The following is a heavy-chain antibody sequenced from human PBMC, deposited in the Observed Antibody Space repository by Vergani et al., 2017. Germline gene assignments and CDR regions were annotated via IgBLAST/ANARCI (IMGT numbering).Heavy chain of an antibody. CDR2: ISSSSSYI. CDR1: GFTFSSYS. J-gene: IGHJ6*02. V-gene: IGHV3-21*01. Sequence: EVQLVESGGGLVKPGGSLRLSCAASGFTFSSYSMNWVRQAPGKGLEWVSSISSSSSYIYYADSVKGRFTISRDNAKNSLYLQMNSLRAEDTAVYYCASSTRGYYDSSGYGYYYYYGMDVWGQGTTVTVSS. CDR3: ASSTRGYYDSSGYGYYYYYGMDV. D-gene: IGHD3-22*01.